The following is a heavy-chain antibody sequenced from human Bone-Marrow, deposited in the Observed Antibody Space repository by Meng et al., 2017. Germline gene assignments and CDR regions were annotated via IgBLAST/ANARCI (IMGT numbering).Heavy chain of an antibody. CDR3: ARDLRPYYDFWSGYPYYGMDV. V-gene: IGHV3-21*01. CDR1: GFTFSSYS. CDR2: ISSSSSYI. D-gene: IGHD3-3*01. Sequence: GESLKISCAASGFTFSSYSMNWVRQAPGKGLEWVSSISSSSSYIYYADSVKGRFTISRDNAKNSLYLQMNSLRAEDTAVYYCARDLRPYYDFWSGYPYYGMDVWGQGTTVTVS. J-gene: IGHJ6*02.